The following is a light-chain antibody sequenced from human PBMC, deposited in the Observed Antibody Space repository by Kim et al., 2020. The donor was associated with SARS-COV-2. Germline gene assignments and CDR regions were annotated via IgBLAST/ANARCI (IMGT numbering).Light chain of an antibody. V-gene: IGKV3-20*01. CDR2: GAS. CDR1: QSVSSSY. J-gene: IGKJ2*01. Sequence: EIVLTQSPGTLSLSPGERATLSCRASQSVSSSYLAWYQQKPGQAPRLLIYGASSRATGIPDRFSGSGSGTDFTLTISRLEPEDFAVYYCQQYGSSPQEYTFGQGTKLEI. CDR3: QQYGSSPQEYT.